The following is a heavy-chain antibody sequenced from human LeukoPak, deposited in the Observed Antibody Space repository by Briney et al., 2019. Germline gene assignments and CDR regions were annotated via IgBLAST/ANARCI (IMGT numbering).Heavy chain of an antibody. D-gene: IGHD3/OR15-3a*01. Sequence: GGSLRLSCAASGFTFSSYGMHWVRQAPGKGLEGVAVIWYDGSNKYYADSVKGRFTISRDNSKNTLYLQMNSLRAEDTAVYYCARDLDNYFDYWGQGTLVTVSS. J-gene: IGHJ4*02. CDR1: GFTFSSYG. CDR3: ARDLDNYFDY. CDR2: IWYDGSNK. V-gene: IGHV3-33*01.